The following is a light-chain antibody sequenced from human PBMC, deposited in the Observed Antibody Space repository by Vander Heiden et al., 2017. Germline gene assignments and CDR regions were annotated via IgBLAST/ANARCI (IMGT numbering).Light chain of an antibody. CDR2: LGS. V-gene: IGKV2-28*01. CDR1: QSLLHSNGYSF. CDR3: RQDPHNPST. J-gene: IGKJ2*01. Sequence: IVMTQSPLSLPVTPGEPASLSCRSSQSLLHSNGYSFLDWYLQKPGQSPQLLLYLGSDQASGVPDRISGSGAGTDFTMKISSVVAEDVGVYYCRQDPHNPSTFGQGTKLEIK.